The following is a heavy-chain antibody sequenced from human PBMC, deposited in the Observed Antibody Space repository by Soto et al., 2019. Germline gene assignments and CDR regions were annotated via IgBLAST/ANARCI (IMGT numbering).Heavy chain of an antibody. D-gene: IGHD3-10*01. J-gene: IGHJ4*02. CDR1: GFTFSTHS. Sequence: QVQLVESGGGVVQPGRTLRLSCAASGFTFSTHSMDWVRQAPGKGLEWVAFISYDGSNQYYASSVKGRFTISRDNSKNALYLQMNSPRAEDTAVYYCARAFYDSDSGIKEEYSDYWGEGTLVTVSS. CDR3: ARAFYDSDSGIKEEYSDY. V-gene: IGHV3-30-3*01. CDR2: ISYDGSNQ.